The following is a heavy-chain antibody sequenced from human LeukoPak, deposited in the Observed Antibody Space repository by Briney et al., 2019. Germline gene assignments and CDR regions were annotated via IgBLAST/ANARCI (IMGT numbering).Heavy chain of an antibody. J-gene: IGHJ3*02. CDR2: ISSSSSTI. CDR3: ARDGSGSYRPDAAFDI. Sequence: GGSLRLSCAASGFTFSSYSMNWVRQAPGKGLEWVSYISSSSSTIYYADSVKGRLTISRDNAKNSLYLQMNSLRAEDTAVYYCARDGSGSYRPDAAFDIWGQGTMVTVSS. CDR1: GFTFSSYS. D-gene: IGHD1-26*01. V-gene: IGHV3-48*04.